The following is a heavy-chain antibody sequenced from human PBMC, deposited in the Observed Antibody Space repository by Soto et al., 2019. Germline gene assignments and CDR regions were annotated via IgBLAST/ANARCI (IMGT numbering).Heavy chain of an antibody. Sequence: GGSLRLSCAASGFTFSSYSMNWVRQAPGKGLEWVSSISSSSSYIYYADSVKGRFTISRDNAKNSLYLQMNSLRAEDTAVYYCAREPSRIPYSNYVSTRYYYYYMDVWGKGTTVTVSS. D-gene: IGHD4-4*01. V-gene: IGHV3-21*01. CDR2: ISSSSSYI. J-gene: IGHJ6*03. CDR1: GFTFSSYS. CDR3: AREPSRIPYSNYVSTRYYYYYMDV.